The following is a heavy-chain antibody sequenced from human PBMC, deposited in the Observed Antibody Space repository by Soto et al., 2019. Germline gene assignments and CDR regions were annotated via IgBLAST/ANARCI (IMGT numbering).Heavy chain of an antibody. Sequence: GGSLRLSCAGTGFRFATYGLHWVRQAPGKGLEWVAVIWYDGSKKYYADSVKGRFTISRDDSRSALYLQMNSLSAEDTAVYYCARDIRGRTNYFDPWGQGTQVTVSS. D-gene: IGHD1-7*01. V-gene: IGHV3-33*01. CDR1: GFRFATYG. J-gene: IGHJ5*02. CDR2: IWYDGSKK. CDR3: ARDIRGRTNYFDP.